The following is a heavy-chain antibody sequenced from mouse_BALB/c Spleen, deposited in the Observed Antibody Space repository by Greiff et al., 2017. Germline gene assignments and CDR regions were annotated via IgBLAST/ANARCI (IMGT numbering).Heavy chain of an antibody. CDR3: TSDYDYDRPFAY. CDR1: GFTFSSYT. CDR2: ISSGGSYT. Sequence: DVHLVESGGGLVKPGGSLKLSCAASGFTFSSYTMSWVRQTPEKRLEWVATISSGGSYTYYPDSVKGRFTISRDNAKNTLYLQMSSLKSEDTAMYYCTSDYDYDRPFAYWGQGTLVTVSA. J-gene: IGHJ3*01. D-gene: IGHD2-4*01. V-gene: IGHV5-6-4*01.